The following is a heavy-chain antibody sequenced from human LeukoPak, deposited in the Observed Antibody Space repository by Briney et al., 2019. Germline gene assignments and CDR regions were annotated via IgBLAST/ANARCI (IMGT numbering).Heavy chain of an antibody. CDR3: ARNNHYYGSGSYYNGLDY. CDR1: GYTFTNYG. Sequence: ASVKVSCKASGYTFTNYGISWVRQAPGQGLEWMAWISAYNGNTNYGKKLQGRVTMTTNTSTSTAYMELRSLRSDDTAVYYCARNNHYYGSGSYYNGLDYWGQGTLVTVSS. D-gene: IGHD3-10*01. J-gene: IGHJ4*02. CDR2: ISAYNGNT. V-gene: IGHV1-18*01.